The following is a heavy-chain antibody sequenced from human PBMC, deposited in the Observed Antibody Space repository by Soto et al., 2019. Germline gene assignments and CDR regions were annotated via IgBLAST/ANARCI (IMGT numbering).Heavy chain of an antibody. J-gene: IGHJ4*02. D-gene: IGHD3-3*02. CDR2: ISSSGNTI. V-gene: IGHV3-48*03. CDR1: GFTFSAYE. CDR3: ARSPFLECN. Sequence: LILSCAASGFTFSAYEINWVRQAPGKGLEWVSYISSSGNTIYYADSVKGRFTISRDNAKNSLFLQMNSLRVEDTAFYYCARSPFLECNWAQGTLVTVSS.